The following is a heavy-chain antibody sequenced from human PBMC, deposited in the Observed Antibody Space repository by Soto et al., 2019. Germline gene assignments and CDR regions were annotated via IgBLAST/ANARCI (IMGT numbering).Heavy chain of an antibody. J-gene: IGHJ6*02. Sequence: SETLSLTCAVYGGSFSGYYWSRIRQPPGKGLEWIGEINHSGSTNYNPSLKSRVTISVDTSRNQFSPRLSSVTAADTAVYYCARVRTVTATFYYYYGLDVWGQGTTVTVSS. CDR2: INHSGST. CDR3: ARVRTVTATFYYYYGLDV. V-gene: IGHV4-34*01. D-gene: IGHD2-21*02. CDR1: GGSFSGYY.